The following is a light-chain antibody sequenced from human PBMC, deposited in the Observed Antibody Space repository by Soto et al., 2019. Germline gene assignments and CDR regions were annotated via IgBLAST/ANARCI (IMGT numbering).Light chain of an antibody. J-gene: IGLJ1*01. CDR2: EVS. Sequence: QSALTQPASVSGSPGQSITISCTGTSRDVGGFNYVSWYQQHPGKAPKLIIYEVSNRPSGVSNRFSGSKSGNTASLTISGLQADDEADYYCSSYTSSNPYVFGTGTKLTVL. V-gene: IGLV2-14*01. CDR3: SSYTSSNPYV. CDR1: SRDVGGFNY.